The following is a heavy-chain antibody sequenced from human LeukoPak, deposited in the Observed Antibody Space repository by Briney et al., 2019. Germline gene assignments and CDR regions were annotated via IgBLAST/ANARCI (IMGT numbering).Heavy chain of an antibody. J-gene: IGHJ4*02. CDR2: IYHSGST. CDR3: ARVGYSGYDYNY. D-gene: IGHD5-12*01. CDR1: GYSISSDYY. V-gene: IGHV4-38-2*02. Sequence: SETLSLTCTVSGYSISSDYYWGWIRQPPGKGLEWIGSIYHSGSTYYNPSLKSRVTISVDTSKNQFSLKLSSVTAADTAVYYCARVGYSGYDYNYWGQGTLVTVSS.